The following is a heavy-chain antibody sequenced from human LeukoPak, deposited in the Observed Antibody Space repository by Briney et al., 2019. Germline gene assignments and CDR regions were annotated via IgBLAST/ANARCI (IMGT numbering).Heavy chain of an antibody. J-gene: IGHJ4*02. CDR3: ASDPILTGV. CDR1: GFSFSSYA. CDR2: ITGSGDRT. Sequence: GGSLRLSCAASGFSFSSYAMTWVRQAPGKGLEWVSVITGSGDRTYYADSVKGRFTISRDNAKNSLYLQMNSLRAEDTAVYYCASDPILTGVWGQGTLVTVSS. V-gene: IGHV3-23*01. D-gene: IGHD3-9*01.